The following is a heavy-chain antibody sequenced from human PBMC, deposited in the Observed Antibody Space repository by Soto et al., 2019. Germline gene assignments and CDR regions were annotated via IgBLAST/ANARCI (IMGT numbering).Heavy chain of an antibody. V-gene: IGHV3-23*01. J-gene: IGHJ5*02. D-gene: IGHD1-7*01. Sequence: EVQLLESGGGLVQPGGSLRLSCAASGFTFSSYAMSWVRQAPGKGLEWVSAISGSGGSTYYADSVKGRFTISRDNPKNTLYLQMNSLRAEDTAVYYCAKDPEHNWNYADNWFDPWGQGTLVTVSS. CDR1: GFTFSSYA. CDR3: AKDPEHNWNYADNWFDP. CDR2: ISGSGGST.